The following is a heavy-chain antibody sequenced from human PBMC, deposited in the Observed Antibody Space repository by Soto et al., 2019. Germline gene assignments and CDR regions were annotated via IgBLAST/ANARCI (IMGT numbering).Heavy chain of an antibody. V-gene: IGHV4-31*02. J-gene: IGHJ6*02. CDR2: IYYSGST. CDR3: ARDSDIAARRYYYYGMDV. D-gene: IGHD6-6*01. Sequence: SWIRQHPGKGLEWIGYIYYSGSTYYNPSLKSRVTISVDTSKNQFSLKLSSVTAADTAVYYCARDSDIAARRYYYYGMDVWGQGTTVTVSS.